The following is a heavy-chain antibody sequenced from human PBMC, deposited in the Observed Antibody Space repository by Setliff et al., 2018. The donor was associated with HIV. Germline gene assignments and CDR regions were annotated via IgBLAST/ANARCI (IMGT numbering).Heavy chain of an antibody. Sequence: SETLSLTCAVSNYSISSAYYWGWIRHPPGKGLEWIGSNYHSGSTYYNPSLKSRVTISVDTSKNRFSLKMSSVTAADTAVYYCARRPAGAVAGGYGMDVWGQGTTVTVSS. CDR3: ARRPAGAVAGGYGMDV. D-gene: IGHD6-19*01. CDR2: NYHSGST. CDR1: NYSISSAYY. V-gene: IGHV4-38-2*01. J-gene: IGHJ6*02.